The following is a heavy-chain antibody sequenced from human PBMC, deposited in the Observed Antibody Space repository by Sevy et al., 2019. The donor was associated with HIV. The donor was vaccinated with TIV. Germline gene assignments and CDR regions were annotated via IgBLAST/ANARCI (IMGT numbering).Heavy chain of an antibody. CDR1: GYSFTSYD. V-gene: IGHV1-8*01. Sequence: ASVKVSCKASGYSFTSYDINWVRQATGQGLEWIGWMNPNSGNTGYAQKFQGRVTMTRNTSISTAYMELSSLRSEDTAVYYCARGTFDYYDSSGYYYSKWGQGTLVTVSS. CDR2: MNPNSGNT. D-gene: IGHD3-22*01. J-gene: IGHJ4*02. CDR3: ARGTFDYYDSSGYYYSK.